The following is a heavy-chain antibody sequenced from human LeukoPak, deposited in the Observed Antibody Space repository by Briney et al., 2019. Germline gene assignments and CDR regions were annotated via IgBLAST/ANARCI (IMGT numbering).Heavy chain of an antibody. Sequence: SETLSLTCTVSGGSISSSSYYWGWIRQPPGKGLEWIGEINHSGSTDYNPSLKSRVTISVDSSKSQFSLKLSSVTAADTAVYSCARLCDGSCHLDAFDIWGQGTMVTVSS. CDR3: ARLCDGSCHLDAFDI. J-gene: IGHJ3*02. V-gene: IGHV4-39*07. CDR2: INHSGST. CDR1: GGSISSSSYY. D-gene: IGHD2-15*01.